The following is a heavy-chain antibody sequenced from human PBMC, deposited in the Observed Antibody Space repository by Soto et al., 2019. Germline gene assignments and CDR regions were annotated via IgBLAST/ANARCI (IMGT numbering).Heavy chain of an antibody. J-gene: IGHJ4*02. CDR3: VARYCSSTTCYQVDY. Sequence: PGGSLRLSCSASGFTFTNYAIHWISQAPGKGLEYVSAISSTGGSTYYADSVEGRFTISRDNSKNTVYLQMSGLRSEDSAVYYCVARYCSSTTCYQVDYWGQGTLVTVSS. CDR1: GFTFTNYA. CDR2: ISSTGGST. D-gene: IGHD2-2*01. V-gene: IGHV3-64D*06.